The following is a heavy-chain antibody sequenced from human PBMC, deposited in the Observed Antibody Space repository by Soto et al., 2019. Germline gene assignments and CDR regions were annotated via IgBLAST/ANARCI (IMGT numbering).Heavy chain of an antibody. Sequence: VQLVESGGDLVQPGGSLRLSCVASGFSFSNYDMHWVRQATGKGLDWVAVISYDGSNKYYADSVKGRFTISRDNSKNTLYLQMNSLRAEDTAVYYCARDQSHDYSNSLDYWGQGTLVTVSS. CDR3: ARDQSHDYSNSLDY. J-gene: IGHJ4*02. D-gene: IGHD4-4*01. CDR1: GFSFSNYD. V-gene: IGHV3-30-3*01. CDR2: ISYDGSNK.